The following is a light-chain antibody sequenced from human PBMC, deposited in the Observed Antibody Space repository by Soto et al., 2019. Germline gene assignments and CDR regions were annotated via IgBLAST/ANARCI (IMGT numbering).Light chain of an antibody. CDR2: KVS. CDR3: SSYTSSVAGV. V-gene: IGLV2-14*01. Sequence: QSALTQPASVSGSPGQSITISSPETRSTVGGHSRVSWFQQYPGKAPKLLIFKVSNRPSGVSNRFSGSKSGNTASLTISGLQAEDEADYYCSSYTSSVAGVFGTGTKLTVL. J-gene: IGLJ1*01. CDR1: RSTVGGHSR.